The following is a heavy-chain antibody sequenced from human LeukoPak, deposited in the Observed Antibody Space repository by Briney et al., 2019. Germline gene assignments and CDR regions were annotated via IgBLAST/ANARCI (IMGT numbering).Heavy chain of an antibody. D-gene: IGHD3-10*01. CDR3: AGAGYGLESDYYFYYGMDV. Sequence: GRSLRLSCAASGFTFSTYTMHWVRQAPGKGLEWVAVISFDGSDKYCADSVKGRFTISRDNSKNTLYLQMNSLRADDTAVYYCAGAGYGLESDYYFYYGMDVWGQGTTVTVSS. CDR2: ISFDGSDK. J-gene: IGHJ6*02. CDR1: GFTFSTYT. V-gene: IGHV3-30*04.